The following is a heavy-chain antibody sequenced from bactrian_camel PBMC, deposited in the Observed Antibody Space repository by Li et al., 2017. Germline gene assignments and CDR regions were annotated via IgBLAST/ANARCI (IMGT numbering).Heavy chain of an antibody. CDR2: IDNDGTT. J-gene: IGHJ4*01. D-gene: IGHD6*01. V-gene: IGHV3S10*01. CDR1: GITFHYYD. Sequence: VQLVESGGGLVQPGGSLRLSCGASGITFHYYDMTWVRQVPGKEREEVAHIDNDGTTNYAHSVKGRFTVSKDSDQNIMYLQMNSLKPEDTAMYYCAAASCPYGARPPESINYWGQGTQVTVS. CDR3: AAASCPYGARPPESINY.